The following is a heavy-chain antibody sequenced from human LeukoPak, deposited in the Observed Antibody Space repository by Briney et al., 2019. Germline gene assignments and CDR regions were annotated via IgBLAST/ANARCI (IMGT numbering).Heavy chain of an antibody. V-gene: IGHV3-30*18. CDR3: AKWELRYYYGMDV. CDR2: ISYDGSNK. J-gene: IGHJ6*02. Sequence: GGSLRLSCAASGFTFSSYGMHWVRQAPGKGLEWAAVISYDGSNKYYADSVKGRFTISRDNSKNTLYLQMNSLRAEDTAVYYCAKWELRYYYGMDVWGQGTTVTVSS. CDR1: GFTFSSYG. D-gene: IGHD1-26*01.